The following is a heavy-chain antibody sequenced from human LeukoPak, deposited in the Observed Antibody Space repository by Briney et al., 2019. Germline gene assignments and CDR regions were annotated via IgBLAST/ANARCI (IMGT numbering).Heavy chain of an antibody. V-gene: IGHV1-69*04. D-gene: IGHD1-1*01. Sequence: GASVKVSCKASGGTFSSYAISWVRQAPGQGLEWMGRIIPILGIANYAQKFQGRVTITADKSTSTAYMELRSLRSDDTAVYYCARFPGSYPPDYWGQGTLVTVSS. CDR2: IIPILGIA. J-gene: IGHJ4*02. CDR3: ARFPGSYPPDY. CDR1: GGTFSSYA.